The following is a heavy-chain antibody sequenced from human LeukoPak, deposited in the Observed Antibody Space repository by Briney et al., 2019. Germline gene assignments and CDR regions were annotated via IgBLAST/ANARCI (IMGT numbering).Heavy chain of an antibody. CDR1: GGTFSRYA. Sequence: SVKVSCKASGGTFSRYAISWVRQAPGQGLEWMGGITPMFGTANYAQKFQGRVTITADESTSTAYMELSGLRSEDTAMYYCARDAAIYDNSALYYLWWGQGTLITVSS. J-gene: IGHJ4*02. V-gene: IGHV1-69*13. CDR3: ARDAAIYDNSALYYLW. D-gene: IGHD3-22*01. CDR2: ITPMFGTA.